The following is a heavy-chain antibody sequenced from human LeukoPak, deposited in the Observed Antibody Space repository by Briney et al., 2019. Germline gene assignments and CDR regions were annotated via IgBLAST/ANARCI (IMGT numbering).Heavy chain of an antibody. D-gene: IGHD6-19*01. CDR1: GYSISSGYY. CDR3: ARDTSSGWGYYYMDV. V-gene: IGHV4-38-2*02. J-gene: IGHJ6*03. CDR2: IHHSGST. Sequence: SSETLSLTCAVSGYSISSGYYWGWIRQPPGKGLEWIGSIHHSGSTYQNPSLKSRVSISVDTSKNHFSLKLSSVTAADTAVYYCARDTSSGWGYYYMDVWGKGTTVTVSS.